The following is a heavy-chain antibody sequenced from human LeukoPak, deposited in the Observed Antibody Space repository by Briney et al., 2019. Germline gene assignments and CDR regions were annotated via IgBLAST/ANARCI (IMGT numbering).Heavy chain of an antibody. Sequence: GGSLRLSCAASGFTFSSFAMSWVRQPPGKGLEWVSAISGSSGSTYYADSVKGRFTVSRDNSKNTLYLQMNSLRAEDTAVYYCAKGSHCGHWAQGALVTVSS. CDR2: ISGSSGST. CDR1: GFTFSSFA. CDR3: AKGSHCGH. V-gene: IGHV3-23*01. J-gene: IGHJ4*02. D-gene: IGHD2-21*01.